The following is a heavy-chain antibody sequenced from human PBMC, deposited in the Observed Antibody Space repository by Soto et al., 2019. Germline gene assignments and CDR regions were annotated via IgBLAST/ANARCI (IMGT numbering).Heavy chain of an antibody. Sequence: EVQLVESGGGLVQPGGSLRLYSAASGFTFSDHYMDWVRQAPGKGLEWVGRTRNKASSYTTEYAASVKGRFTISRDDSKNSLYLQMNSLKSEDTAVYYFARVSNGDSLFDYWGQGTLVTVSS. J-gene: IGHJ4*02. D-gene: IGHD4-17*01. CDR1: GFTFSDHY. CDR3: ARVSNGDSLFDY. CDR2: TRNKASSYTT. V-gene: IGHV3-72*01.